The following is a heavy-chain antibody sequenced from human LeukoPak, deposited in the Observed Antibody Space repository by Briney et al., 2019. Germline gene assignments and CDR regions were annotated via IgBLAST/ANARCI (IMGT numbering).Heavy chain of an antibody. CDR1: GYSISSGYY. Sequence: SETLSLTCTVSGYSISSGYYWGWIRQPPGKGLEWIGSIYHSGRTFYNPSLKSRVTISVDTSKNQFSLKLTSVTAADTAVYYCARDGEQLVVQYFDYWGQGTLVTVSS. CDR2: IYHSGRT. D-gene: IGHD6-6*01. V-gene: IGHV4-38-2*02. CDR3: ARDGEQLVVQYFDY. J-gene: IGHJ4*02.